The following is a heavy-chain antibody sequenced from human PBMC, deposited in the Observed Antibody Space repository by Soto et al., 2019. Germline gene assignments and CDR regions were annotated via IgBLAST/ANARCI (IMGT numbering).Heavy chain of an antibody. J-gene: IGHJ6*02. CDR2: IHPIVGST. CDR3: VRGWLLLNARPDQYYGLDV. D-gene: IGHD5-12*01. CDR1: GYTFTNYY. V-gene: IGHV1-46*01. Sequence: QVQLVQSGAEVKKPGASVKVSCRASGYTFTNYYMHWVRQAPGQGLEWMGIIHPIVGSTSYAKKFQCRVTLTRDTCMRTVYMELTRLRSDDTAVYYCVRGWLLLNARPDQYYGLDVWGQVTTVIVSS.